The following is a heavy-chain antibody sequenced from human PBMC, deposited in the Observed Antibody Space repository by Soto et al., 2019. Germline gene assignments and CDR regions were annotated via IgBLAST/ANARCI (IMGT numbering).Heavy chain of an antibody. CDR1: GFTFSSYA. CDR3: ARDEAPSANLYYSVNYSCGLDV. CDR2: ISNDGDHK. J-gene: IGHJ6*04. D-gene: IGHD2-8*01. Sequence: QVQLVESGGGVVQPGRSLRLSCAASGFTFSSYAMHWVRQAPGKGLEWVADISNDGDHKYYADSVKGRFTISSDNSDNKLYLQMYSLRPADTAVYYLARDEAPSANLYYSVNYSCGLDVWGKGTTVTVSS. V-gene: IGHV3-30-3*01.